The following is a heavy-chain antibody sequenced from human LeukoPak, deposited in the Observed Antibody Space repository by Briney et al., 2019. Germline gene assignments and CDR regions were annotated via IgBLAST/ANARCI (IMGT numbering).Heavy chain of an antibody. CDR1: GGSISSSNYY. V-gene: IGHV4-39*07. J-gene: IGHJ4*02. D-gene: IGHD3-22*01. Sequence: KSSETLSLTCTVSGGSISSSNYYWAWIRQPPGKGLEWIGSIYYSGSTYYNPSLKSRVTISVDTSKNQFSLNLTSVTAADTAVYYCARAPPNGRQYYYDSSGYYGVQFDYWGQGTLVTVSS. CDR2: IYYSGST. CDR3: ARAPPNGRQYYYDSSGYYGVQFDY.